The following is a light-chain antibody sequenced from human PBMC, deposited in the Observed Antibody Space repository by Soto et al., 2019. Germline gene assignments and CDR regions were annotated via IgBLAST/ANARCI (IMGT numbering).Light chain of an antibody. Sequence: QSVLTQPASVSGSPGQSITISCTGTSSDVGGSNYVSWYQQHPGKAPKLLIYYVSNRPSGVSNRFSGSKSGNTASLTISGLQAEDEADYYCSSYTSSSTLDVFGTGTELTVL. CDR1: SSDVGGSNY. V-gene: IGLV2-14*01. CDR3: SSYTSSSTLDV. CDR2: YVS. J-gene: IGLJ1*01.